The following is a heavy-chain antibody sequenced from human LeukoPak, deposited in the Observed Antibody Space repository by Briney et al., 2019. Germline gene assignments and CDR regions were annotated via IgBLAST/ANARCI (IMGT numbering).Heavy chain of an antibody. Sequence: GASVKVSCKTSGYTFTSYGISWVRPAPGQGLEWMGWISAYNGNTNYAQKLQGRVTMTTDTSTSTAYMELRSLRSDDTAVYYCARVDYDILTGYYPPDYWGQGTLLTVSS. CDR2: ISAYNGNT. CDR3: ARVDYDILTGYYPPDY. V-gene: IGHV1-18*01. CDR1: GYTFTSYG. D-gene: IGHD3-9*01. J-gene: IGHJ4*02.